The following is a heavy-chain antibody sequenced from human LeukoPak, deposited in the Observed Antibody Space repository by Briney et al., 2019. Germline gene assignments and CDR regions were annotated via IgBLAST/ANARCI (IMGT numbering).Heavy chain of an antibody. Sequence: GASVKVSCKASGYTFTSYGISWVRQAPGQGLEWMGWISAYNGNTNYAQKLQGRVTMTTDTSTSTAYMELSSLRSEDTAVYYCECSYYFAFDIWGQGTMVTVSS. CDR1: GYTFTSYG. V-gene: IGHV1-18*01. CDR3: ECSYYFAFDI. J-gene: IGHJ3*02. D-gene: IGHD2-15*01. CDR2: ISAYNGNT.